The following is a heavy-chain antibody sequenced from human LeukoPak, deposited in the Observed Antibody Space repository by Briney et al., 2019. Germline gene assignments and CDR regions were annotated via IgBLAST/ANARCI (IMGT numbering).Heavy chain of an antibody. D-gene: IGHD3-10*02. CDR1: GYTFTSYD. Sequence: ASVKVSCKASGYTFTSYDINWVRQATGQGLEWMGWMNPNSGNTGYAQKFQGRVTITRNTSISTAYMELSSLRSEDTAVYYCAVDGYVVPAEYSQHWGQGTLVTVSS. J-gene: IGHJ1*01. CDR2: MNPNSGNT. V-gene: IGHV1-8*03. CDR3: AVDGYVVPAEYSQH.